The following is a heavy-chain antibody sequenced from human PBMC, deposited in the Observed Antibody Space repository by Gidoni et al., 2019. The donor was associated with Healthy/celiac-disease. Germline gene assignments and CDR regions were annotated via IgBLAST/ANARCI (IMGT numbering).Heavy chain of an antibody. D-gene: IGHD6-19*01. V-gene: IGHV3-23*01. CDR1: GFTFSSYA. Sequence: EVQLLESGGGLVQPGGSLRLSCAASGFTFSSYAMSWVRQAPGKGLEWVSAISGSGGSTYYADSVKGRFTIFRDNSKNTLYLQMNSLRAEDTAVYYCAKDITLAVAGLDYWGQGTLVTVSS. CDR2: ISGSGGST. J-gene: IGHJ4*02. CDR3: AKDITLAVAGLDY.